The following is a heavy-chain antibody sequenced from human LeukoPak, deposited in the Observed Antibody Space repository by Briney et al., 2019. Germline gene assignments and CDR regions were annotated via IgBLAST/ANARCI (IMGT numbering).Heavy chain of an antibody. CDR1: GGSIFSSNSY. CDR2: IYYSGNT. Sequence: SETLSLTCTVSGGSIFSSNSYWGWIRQPPGKGLEWIGSIYYSGNTYYNASLKSRVTISVDTSKNQFSLKLSSVTAADTAVYYCARLSSGWYYSDYWGQGTLVTVSS. J-gene: IGHJ4*02. V-gene: IGHV4-39*07. CDR3: ARLSSGWYYSDY. D-gene: IGHD6-19*01.